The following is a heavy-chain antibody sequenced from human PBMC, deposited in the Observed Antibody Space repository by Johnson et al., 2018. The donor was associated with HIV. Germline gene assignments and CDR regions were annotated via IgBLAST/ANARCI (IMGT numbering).Heavy chain of an antibody. V-gene: IGHV3-30-3*01. Sequence: QVQLVESGGGVVQPGRSLRLSCAASGFTFSSYAMHWVHQAPGKGLEWVAVISYDGSNKYYADSVKGRFTISRDNSKNTLYLQMNSLRAEDTAVYYCARGLSMIVVANAFDIWGQGTMVTVSS. D-gene: IGHD3-22*01. J-gene: IGHJ3*02. CDR2: ISYDGSNK. CDR1: GFTFSSYA. CDR3: ARGLSMIVVANAFDI.